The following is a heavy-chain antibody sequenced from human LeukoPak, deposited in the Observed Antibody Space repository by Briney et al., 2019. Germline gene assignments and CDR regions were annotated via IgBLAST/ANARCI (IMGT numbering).Heavy chain of an antibody. V-gene: IGHV3-23*01. CDR3: AKDQGYSSAWYSRDGFDM. CDR1: GFTFNNYA. D-gene: IGHD6-19*01. J-gene: IGHJ3*02. CDR2: ISSSGGRT. Sequence: GGSLRLSCAASGFTFNNYAMGWVRQAPGKGLEWVSTISSSGGRTYYADSVKGRFTFSRDDSKNTLYLQMNSLRAEDTAVYYCAKDQGYSSAWYSRDGFDMWGQGTMVTVSS.